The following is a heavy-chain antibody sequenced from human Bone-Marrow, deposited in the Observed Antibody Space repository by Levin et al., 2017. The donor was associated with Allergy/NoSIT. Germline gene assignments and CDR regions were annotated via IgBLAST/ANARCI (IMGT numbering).Heavy chain of an antibody. Sequence: GGSLRLSCKGSGYSFTSYWIGWVRQMPGKGLEWMGIIYPGASDTRYSPSFQGQVTISADKSISTAYLQWSSLKASDTAMYYCASFYGSGSYYHFDYWGQGTLVTVSS. CDR2: IYPGASDT. D-gene: IGHD3-10*01. J-gene: IGHJ4*02. CDR1: GYSFTSYW. V-gene: IGHV5-51*01. CDR3: ASFYGSGSYYHFDY.